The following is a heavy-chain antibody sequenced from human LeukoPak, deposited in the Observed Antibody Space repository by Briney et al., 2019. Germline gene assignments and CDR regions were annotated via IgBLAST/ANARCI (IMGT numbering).Heavy chain of an antibody. CDR1: GYSISSGYY. V-gene: IGHV4-38-2*02. CDR2: IYHSGST. Sequence: SETLSLTCTVSGYSISSGYYWGWIRQPPGKGLEWIGSIYHSGSTYYNPSLKSRVTISVDTSKNQFSLKLSSVTAADTAVYYCVLVRGVTTLSYFDYWGQGTLVAVSS. CDR3: VLVRGVTTLSYFDY. D-gene: IGHD3-10*01. J-gene: IGHJ4*02.